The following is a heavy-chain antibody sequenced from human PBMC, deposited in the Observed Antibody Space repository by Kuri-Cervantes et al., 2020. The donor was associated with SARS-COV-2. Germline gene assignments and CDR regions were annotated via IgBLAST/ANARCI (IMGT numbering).Heavy chain of an antibody. D-gene: IGHD5-12*01. CDR2: IYHSGST. V-gene: IGHV4-30-2*01. Sequence: LRLSCTVSGGSISSGGYSWSWSRQPPGKGLEWIGYIYHSGSTYYKPSLKSPVTISVDRSKIQFSLKLSSVTAADTAVYYCARAVWDVGERASNSCYANWFDAWGQGTLVTVSS. CDR3: ARAVWDVGERASNSCYANWFDA. CDR1: GGSISSGGYS. J-gene: IGHJ5*02.